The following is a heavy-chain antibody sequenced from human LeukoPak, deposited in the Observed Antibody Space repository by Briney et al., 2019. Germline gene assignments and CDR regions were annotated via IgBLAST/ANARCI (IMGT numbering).Heavy chain of an antibody. CDR3: ARDHAVAGSNWFDP. Sequence: SETLSLTCTVSGGSISSYYWSWIWQPPGKGLEWIGYIYYSGSTNYNPSLKSRVTISVDTSKNQFSLKLSSVTAADTAVYYCARDHAVAGSNWFDPWGQGTLVTVSS. D-gene: IGHD6-19*01. CDR2: IYYSGST. V-gene: IGHV4-59*01. CDR1: GGSISSYY. J-gene: IGHJ5*02.